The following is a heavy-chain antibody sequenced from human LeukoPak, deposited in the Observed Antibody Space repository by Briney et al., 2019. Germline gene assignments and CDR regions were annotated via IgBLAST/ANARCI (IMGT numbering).Heavy chain of an antibody. Sequence: GGSLRLSCAASGFTFSSYGMSWVRQAPGKGLEWVSAISGSGGSTYYADSVRGRFTISRDNSRNTVYLQMNSLRAEDTAVYYCAKDDRWLQFCCWGQGTLVTVSA. CDR2: ISGSGGST. CDR1: GFTFSSYG. CDR3: AKDDRWLQFCC. D-gene: IGHD5-24*01. V-gene: IGHV3-23*01. J-gene: IGHJ4*02.